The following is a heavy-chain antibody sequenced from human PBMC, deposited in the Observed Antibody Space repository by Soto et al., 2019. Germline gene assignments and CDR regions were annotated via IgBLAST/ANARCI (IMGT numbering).Heavy chain of an antibody. D-gene: IGHD3-9*01. J-gene: IGHJ4*01. CDR1: GFSLSTSEVG. Sequence: SGPTLVNPTQTLTLTCTFSGFSLSTSEVGVGWIRQPPGKALEWLALIYWDDDKRYSPSLKSRLAITKDTSKNQVVLTMTNMDLVDTSIYFYSYRFDWYYFDSRCQRTLVTVSS. CDR3: SYRFDWYYFDS. CDR2: IYWDDDK. V-gene: IGHV2-5*02.